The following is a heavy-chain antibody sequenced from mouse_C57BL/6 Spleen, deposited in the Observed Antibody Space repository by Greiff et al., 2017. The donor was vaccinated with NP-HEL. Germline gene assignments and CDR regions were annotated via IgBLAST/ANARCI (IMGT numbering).Heavy chain of an antibody. D-gene: IGHD1-1*01. Sequence: QVQLQQSGAELARPGASVKMSCKASGYTFTSYTMHWVKQRPGQGLEWIGYINPSSGYTKYNQKFKDKATLTADKSSSTAYMQLSSLTSEDSAGYYCASSVTVVATEYAMDYWGQGTSVTVSS. CDR3: ASSVTVVATEYAMDY. J-gene: IGHJ4*01. V-gene: IGHV1-4*01. CDR1: GYTFTSYT. CDR2: INPSSGYT.